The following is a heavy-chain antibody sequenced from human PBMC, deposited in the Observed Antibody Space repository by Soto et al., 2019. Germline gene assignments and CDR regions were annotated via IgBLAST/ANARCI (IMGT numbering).Heavy chain of an antibody. J-gene: IGHJ6*02. Sequence: LRLSCAASGFRFSDFYMDWVRQAPGKGLEWVGRSRSKGDSYSTQYAASVEGRFSISRDDSQDSLFLQMNSLKIEDTAIYYCALNYYGLDVLGQGTTVTVSS. V-gene: IGHV3-72*01. CDR1: GFRFSDFY. CDR3: ALNYYGLDV. CDR2: SRSKGDSYST.